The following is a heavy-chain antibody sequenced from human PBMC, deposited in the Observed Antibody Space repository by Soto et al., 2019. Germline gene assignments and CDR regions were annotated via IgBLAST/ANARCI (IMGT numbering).Heavy chain of an antibody. Sequence: QVQLVESGGGVVKPGRSLRLSCAASGFTFSSYGMHWVRQAPGKGLEWVAVISYDGSNKYYADSVKGRFTISRDNSKNPLYRQMNSLRAEDTAVYYCAGEGPRGYFDYWGQGTLVTVSS. CDR3: AGEGPRGYFDY. V-gene: IGHV3-30*03. D-gene: IGHD3-16*01. CDR1: GFTFSSYG. CDR2: ISYDGSNK. J-gene: IGHJ4*02.